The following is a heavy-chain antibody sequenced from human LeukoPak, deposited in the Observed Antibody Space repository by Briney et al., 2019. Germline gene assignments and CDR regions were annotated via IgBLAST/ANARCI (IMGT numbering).Heavy chain of an antibody. CDR2: INHSGST. V-gene: IGHV4-34*01. D-gene: IGHD4-17*01. J-gene: IGHJ4*02. Sequence: SETLSLTCAVYGGSFSGYYWSWIRQPPGKGLEWIGEINHSGSTNYNPSLKSRVTISVDTSKNQFSLKLSSVTAADTAVYYCARETSSYGDHYFDYWGQGTLVTVSS. CDR1: GGSFSGYY. CDR3: ARETSSYGDHYFDY.